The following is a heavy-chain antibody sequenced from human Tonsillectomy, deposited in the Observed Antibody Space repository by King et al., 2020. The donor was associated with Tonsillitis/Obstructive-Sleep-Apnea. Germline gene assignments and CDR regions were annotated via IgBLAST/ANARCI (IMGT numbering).Heavy chain of an antibody. CDR1: GYSFTSYW. CDR2: IYPGDSDT. Sequence: VQLVESGAEVKKPGESLKISCKGSGYSFTSYWIAWVRQMPGIGLEWMGIIYPGDSDTSNSPSFQGQVTISADKSISTAYLQWSSLKASDTAMYYCARLRPDYYYYYMDVWGKGTTVTVSS. V-gene: IGHV5-51*01. J-gene: IGHJ6*03. CDR3: ARLRPDYYYYYMDV.